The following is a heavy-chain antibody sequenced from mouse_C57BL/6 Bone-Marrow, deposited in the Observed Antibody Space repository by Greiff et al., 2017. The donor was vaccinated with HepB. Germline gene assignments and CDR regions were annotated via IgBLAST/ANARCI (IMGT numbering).Heavy chain of an antibody. CDR3: TRADYPWFAY. D-gene: IGHD2-4*01. Sequence: EVKLVESGEGLVKPGGSLKLSCAASGFTFSSYAMSWVRQTPEKRLEWVAYISSGGDYIYYADTVKGRFTISRDNARNTLYLQMSSLKSEDTAMYYCTRADYPWFAYWGQGTLVTVSA. J-gene: IGHJ3*01. CDR2: ISSGGDYI. V-gene: IGHV5-9-1*02. CDR1: GFTFSSYA.